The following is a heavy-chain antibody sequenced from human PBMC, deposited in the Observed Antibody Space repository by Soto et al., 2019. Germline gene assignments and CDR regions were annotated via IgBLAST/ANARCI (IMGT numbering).Heavy chain of an antibody. CDR3: TRRYSGYDLYYYGMDV. CDR1: GFTFSGSA. Sequence: GGSLRLSCAASGFTFSGSAMHWVRQASGKGLEWVGRIRSKANSYATAYAASVKGRFTISRDDSKNTAYLQMDSLKTEDTAVYYCTRRYSGYDLYYYGMDVWGQGTTVTVSS. CDR2: IRSKANSYAT. J-gene: IGHJ6*02. D-gene: IGHD5-12*01. V-gene: IGHV3-73*01.